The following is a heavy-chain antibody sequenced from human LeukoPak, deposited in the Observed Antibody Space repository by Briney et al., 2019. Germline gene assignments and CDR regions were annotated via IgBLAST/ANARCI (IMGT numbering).Heavy chain of an antibody. V-gene: IGHV1-18*01. J-gene: IGHJ5*02. CDR2: ISAYNGNT. CDR3: ARGGGDYYDSSGYYYGYWFDP. Sequence: ASVKVSCKASGYTFTSYGISWVRQAPGQGLEWRGWISAYNGNTNYAQKHQGRVTMTTDTSTSTAYIEMRSLRSDDTAVYYWARGGGDYYDSSGYYYGYWFDPWGQGTLVTVSS. CDR1: GYTFTSYG. D-gene: IGHD3-22*01.